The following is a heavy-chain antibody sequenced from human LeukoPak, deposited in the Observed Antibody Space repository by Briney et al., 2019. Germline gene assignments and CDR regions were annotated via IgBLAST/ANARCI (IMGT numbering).Heavy chain of an antibody. CDR2: IYSGGST. Sequence: GGSLRLSCAASGFTVSSNYMSWVRQAPGKGLEWVSVIYSGGSTYYADSVKGRFTISRDNSKNTLYLQMNSLRAEDTAVYYCARGAPYCGGDCYDSSGYYDYDYWGQGTLVTVSS. CDR1: GFTVSSNY. CDR3: ARGAPYCGGDCYDSSGYYDYDY. J-gene: IGHJ4*02. D-gene: IGHD2-21*02. V-gene: IGHV3-66*01.